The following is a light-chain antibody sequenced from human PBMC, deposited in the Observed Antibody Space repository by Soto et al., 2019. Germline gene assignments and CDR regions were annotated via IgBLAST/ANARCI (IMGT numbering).Light chain of an antibody. CDR3: EQRSNWPPYT. CDR2: DAS. CDR1: QSVSTY. J-gene: IGKJ2*01. V-gene: IGKV3-11*01. Sequence: EIVLTQSPATLSLSPGERATLSCRASQSVSTYLAWYQQKPGQPPMLLIHDASNMSTGIPARFSGSGSGTDFTLTISRLEPEDFAVYYCEQRSNWPPYTFGQGTKLEIK.